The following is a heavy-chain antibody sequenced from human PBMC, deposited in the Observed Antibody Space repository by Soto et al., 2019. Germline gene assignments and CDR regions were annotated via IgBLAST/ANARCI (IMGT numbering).Heavy chain of an antibody. V-gene: IGHV4-39*01. CDR2: IYYSGSA. CDR3: ARRPKRGSYSWCFDY. CDR1: GGSITSNAYY. D-gene: IGHD1-26*01. Sequence: QLQLQESGPGLVKPSETLSLTCTVSGGSITSNAYYWGWIRQPPGKGLEWLGYIYYSGSASYNPSLKSRVTMSVDTSNNQFSLKLSSVTAADTAVYYCARRPKRGSYSWCFDYWGQGTLVTVSS. J-gene: IGHJ4*02.